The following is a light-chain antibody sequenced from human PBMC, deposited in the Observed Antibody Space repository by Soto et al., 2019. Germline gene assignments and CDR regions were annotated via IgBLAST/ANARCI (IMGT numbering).Light chain of an antibody. CDR1: QSISGN. V-gene: IGKV3-15*01. CDR3: QRYDNWPLT. J-gene: IGKJ4*01. Sequence: EIVMTQSPATLSVSPGESATLSCRASQSISGNLAWYQQKPGLAPRLLIYHTSTRATGVPARFSGSGSGTEFSLTVSSLQSEDSAVYYCQRYDNWPLTLGGGTKVDTK. CDR2: HTS.